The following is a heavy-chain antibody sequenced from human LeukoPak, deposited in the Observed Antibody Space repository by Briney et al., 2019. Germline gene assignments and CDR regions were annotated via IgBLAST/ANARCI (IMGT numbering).Heavy chain of an antibody. J-gene: IGHJ4*02. V-gene: IGHV3-21*01. CDR3: ARDRGVMGIDY. CDR2: ISSSSYV. D-gene: IGHD3-10*01. Sequence: GGSLRLSCAASGFTFSSYSMNWVRQAPGKGLEWVSSISSSSYVYYTDSVKGRFTISRDNAKNSLYLQMNSLRAEDTAVYYCARDRGVMGIDYWGQGTLVTVSS. CDR1: GFTFSSYS.